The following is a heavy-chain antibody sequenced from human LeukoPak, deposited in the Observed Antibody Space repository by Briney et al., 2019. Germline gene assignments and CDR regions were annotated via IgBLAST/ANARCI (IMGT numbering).Heavy chain of an antibody. CDR1: GGSISSSSYY. V-gene: IGHV4-39*01. CDR2: IYYSGST. Sequence: SETLSLTCTVSGGSISSSSYYWGWIRQPPGKGLEWIGSIYYSGSTYYNPSLKSRVTISVDTSKNQFSLKLSSVTAADTAVYYCASRILTTRGFDPWGQGTLVTVSS. D-gene: IGHD3-9*01. CDR3: ASRILTTRGFDP. J-gene: IGHJ5*02.